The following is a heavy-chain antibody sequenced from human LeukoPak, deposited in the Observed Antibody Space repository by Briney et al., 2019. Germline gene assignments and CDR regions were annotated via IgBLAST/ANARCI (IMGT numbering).Heavy chain of an antibody. Sequence: GGSLRLSCAASGFTFSTYYMNWVRQAPGKGLEWVSFITGSSSYIYYTDSVKGRFTLSRDKAKNSLFLQMNSLRDEDTAVYYCASGFSSSPYFDYWGQGTLVTVSS. CDR2: ITGSSSYI. CDR1: GFTFSTYY. D-gene: IGHD6-6*01. V-gene: IGHV3-21*01. J-gene: IGHJ4*02. CDR3: ASGFSSSPYFDY.